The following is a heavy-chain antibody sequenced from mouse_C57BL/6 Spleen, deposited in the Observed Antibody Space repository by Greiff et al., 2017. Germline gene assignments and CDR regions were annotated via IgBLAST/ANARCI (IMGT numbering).Heavy chain of an antibody. V-gene: IGHV1-50*01. D-gene: IGHD2-1*01. CDR2: IDPSDSYP. CDR1: GYTFTSYW. J-gene: IGHJ3*01. Sequence: QVQLQQPGAELVKPGASVKLSCKASGYTFTSYWMQWVKQRPGQGLEWIGEIDPSDSYPNYNQKFKGKATLTVDTSSSTAYMQLSSLTSEDSAVYYCARRDLLWGPYWGQGTLVTVSA. CDR3: ARRDLLWGPY.